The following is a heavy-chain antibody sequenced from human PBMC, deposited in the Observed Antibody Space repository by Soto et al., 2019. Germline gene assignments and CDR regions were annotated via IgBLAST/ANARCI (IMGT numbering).Heavy chain of an antibody. V-gene: IGHV1-2*02. CDR2: INPNSGGT. Sequence: GASVKVSCKASGFTFTGHYIHWVRQAPGQGLEWMGWINPNSGGTSYAQKFQGRVTMTRDTSITTAYMELSRLSSDDTAVYYCAGLPSGSYSTFDYWGQGTLVTVSS. J-gene: IGHJ4*02. D-gene: IGHD1-26*01. CDR3: AGLPSGSYSTFDY. CDR1: GFTFTGHY.